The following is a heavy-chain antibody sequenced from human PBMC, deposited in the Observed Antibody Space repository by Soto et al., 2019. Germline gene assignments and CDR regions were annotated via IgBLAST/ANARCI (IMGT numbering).Heavy chain of an antibody. J-gene: IGHJ3*02. Sequence: ASVKVSCTASGYTFTSYYRHWVRHAPGQGLEWMGIINPSGGSTSYAQKFQGRVTMTRDTSTSTVYMELSSLRSEDTAVYYCARDAGSRSRGVDAFDIWGQGTMVTVSS. CDR3: ARDAGSRSRGVDAFDI. CDR1: GYTFTSYY. D-gene: IGHD3-10*01. CDR2: INPSGGST. V-gene: IGHV1-46*01.